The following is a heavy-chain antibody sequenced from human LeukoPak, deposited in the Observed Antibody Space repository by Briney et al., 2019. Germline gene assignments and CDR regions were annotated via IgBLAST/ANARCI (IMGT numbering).Heavy chain of an antibody. CDR2: ISAYNGNT. J-gene: IGHJ4*02. CDR1: GYTFTSYG. Sequence: AASVKVSCKASGYTFTSYGISWVRQAPGQRLEWMGWISAYNGNTNYAQKLQGRVTMTTDTSTSTAYMELRSLRSDDTAVYYCARGPRIVGAASPILDWGQGTLVTVSS. CDR3: ARGPRIVGAASPILD. D-gene: IGHD1-26*01. V-gene: IGHV1-18*01.